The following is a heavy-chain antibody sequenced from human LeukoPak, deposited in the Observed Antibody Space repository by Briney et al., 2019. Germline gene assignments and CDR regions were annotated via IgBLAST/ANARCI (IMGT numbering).Heavy chain of an antibody. CDR2: IYNSGRT. J-gene: IGHJ4*02. Sequence: PSETLSLTCTVSGVSISNYYWTWIRQPPGKGLEWIGYIYNSGRTNYNPSLKSRVTISANTSKNQFSLKLSSVTAADTAIYYCARGYYYWVQGTLVTVSS. D-gene: IGHD2-8*01. CDR1: GVSISNYY. V-gene: IGHV4-59*01. CDR3: ARGYYY.